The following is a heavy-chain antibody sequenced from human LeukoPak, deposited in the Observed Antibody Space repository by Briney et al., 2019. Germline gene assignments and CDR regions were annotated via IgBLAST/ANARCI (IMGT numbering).Heavy chain of an antibody. CDR3: ATPLTNVDTHYYYYGMDV. Sequence: GASVKVSCKASGYTFTGYYMHWVRQAPGQGLEWMGWINPNSGGTNYAQKYQGRVTMTRDTSSSTVYMELSRLRSDDTAVYYCATPLTNVDTHYYYYGMDVWGQGTTVTVSS. D-gene: IGHD5-18*01. V-gene: IGHV1-2*02. CDR2: INPNSGGT. J-gene: IGHJ6*02. CDR1: GYTFTGYY.